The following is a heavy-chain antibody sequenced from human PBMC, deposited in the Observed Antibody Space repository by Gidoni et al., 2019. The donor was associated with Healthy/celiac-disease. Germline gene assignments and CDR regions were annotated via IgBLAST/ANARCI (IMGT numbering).Heavy chain of an antibody. CDR2: IWYEGSNK. V-gene: IGHV3-33*01. CDR3: ARSPETPDYSNYGSSFSDYYYYGMDV. J-gene: IGHJ6*02. Sequence: QVQLVESGGGVVQPGRSLRLSCAASGFTFSSYGMHWVRQAPGKGLEWVEVIWYEGSNKYYADSVKGRFTISRDNSKNTLYLQMNSLRAEDTAVYYCARSPETPDYSNYGSSFSDYYYYGMDVWGQGTTVTVSS. D-gene: IGHD4-4*01. CDR1: GFTFSSYG.